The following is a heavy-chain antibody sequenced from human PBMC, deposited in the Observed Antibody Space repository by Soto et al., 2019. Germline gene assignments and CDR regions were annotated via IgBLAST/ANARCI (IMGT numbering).Heavy chain of an antibody. CDR2: ISYDGSNK. V-gene: IGHV3-30*03. J-gene: IGHJ5*01. CDR3: ARTGIAAAGNNWFDP. CDR1: GFTFSSYG. Sequence: GGSLSLSCTAAGFTFSSYGIRWVGKAPGKGLGWVAIISYDGSNKYYADSVKGRVTISKDNSKNTLYLQMNSLRAEDTAVYYCARTGIAAAGNNWFDPWGQGTLVTVSS. D-gene: IGHD6-13*01.